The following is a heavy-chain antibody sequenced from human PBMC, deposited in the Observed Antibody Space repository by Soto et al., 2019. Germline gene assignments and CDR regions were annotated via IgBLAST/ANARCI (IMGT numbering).Heavy chain of an antibody. CDR1: GGSISSGGYY. D-gene: IGHD4-17*01. V-gene: IGHV4-31*03. J-gene: IGHJ4*02. CDR3: ARSPEATVTAFDY. CDR2: IYYSGST. Sequence: QVQLQESGPGLVKPSQTLSLTCTVSGGSISSGGYYWSWIRQHPGKGLEWIGYIYYSGSTYYNPSLKSRITISVDSSKNQFSLKLSSVTAADTAVYYCARSPEATVTAFDYWGQGTLVTVSS.